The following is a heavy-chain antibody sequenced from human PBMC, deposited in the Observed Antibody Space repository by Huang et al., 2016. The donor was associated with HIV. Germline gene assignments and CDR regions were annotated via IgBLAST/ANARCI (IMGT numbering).Heavy chain of an antibody. CDR2: IKQDGSEK. D-gene: IGHD3-22*01. Sequence: EVQLVESGGGLVQPGGSLRLSCAASGFTFSSYWMSWVRQAPGKGLEWVANIKQDGSEKYYVDSVKGRFTISRDNAKNSLYLQMNSLRAEDTAVYYCARAADSSGYDVYYFDYWGQGTLVTVSS. J-gene: IGHJ4*02. V-gene: IGHV3-7*01. CDR1: GFTFSSYW. CDR3: ARAADSSGYDVYYFDY.